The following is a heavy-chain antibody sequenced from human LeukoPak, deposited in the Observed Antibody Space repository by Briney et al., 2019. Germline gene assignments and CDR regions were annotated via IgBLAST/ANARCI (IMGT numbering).Heavy chain of an antibody. V-gene: IGHV3-48*03. D-gene: IGHD3-10*02. CDR3: AELGITMIGGV. Sequence: GGSLRLSCAVSGFTFSSYAMNWVRQAPGKGLKWVSYISSSGSTIYYADSVNGRFTISRDNAKNSLYLQMNSLRAEDTAVYYCAELGITMIGGVWGKGTTVTISS. J-gene: IGHJ6*04. CDR2: ISSSGSTI. CDR1: GFTFSSYA.